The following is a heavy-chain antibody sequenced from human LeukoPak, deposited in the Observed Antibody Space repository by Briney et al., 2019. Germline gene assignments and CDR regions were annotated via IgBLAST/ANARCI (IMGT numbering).Heavy chain of an antibody. CDR3: AKGSRMTVTKYFQH. V-gene: IGHV3-9*01. J-gene: IGHJ1*01. Sequence: GGSLRLSCAASEFPFSTYVMHWVRQAPGKGLEWVSGISWNSGSIGYADSVKGRFTISRDNAKNSLYLQMNSLRAEDTALYYCAKGSRMTVTKYFQHWGQGTLVTVSS. CDR1: EFPFSTYV. CDR2: ISWNSGSI. D-gene: IGHD4-11*01.